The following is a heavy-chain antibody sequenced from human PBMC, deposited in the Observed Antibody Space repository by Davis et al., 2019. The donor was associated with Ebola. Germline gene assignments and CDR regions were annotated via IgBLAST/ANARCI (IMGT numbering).Heavy chain of an antibody. CDR1: GDSISSSSYY. CDR3: ARSRIAITMIVVGTEFDY. D-gene: IGHD3-22*01. Sequence: ETLSLTCTVSGDSISSSSYYWGWIRQPPGKGLEWLAHIKEDGSQKYYVDSVKGRFTISRDNAKTSLSLQMNSLKIEDTAVYYCARSRIAITMIVVGTEFDYWGQGTLVTVSS. V-gene: IGHV3-7*03. J-gene: IGHJ4*02. CDR2: IKEDGSQK.